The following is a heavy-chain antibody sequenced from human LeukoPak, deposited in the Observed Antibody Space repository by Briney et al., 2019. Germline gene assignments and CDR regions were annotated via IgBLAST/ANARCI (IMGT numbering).Heavy chain of an antibody. CDR2: INSDGSST. Sequence: PGGSLRLSCAASGFTFSSYWMHWVRQAPGKGLVWVSRINSDGSSTSYADSVKGRFTISRDNAKNTLYLQMNSLRAEDTALYYCARDLEQWLVQGAFDIWGKGTMVTVSS. J-gene: IGHJ3*02. D-gene: IGHD6-19*01. CDR3: ARDLEQWLVQGAFDI. V-gene: IGHV3-74*01. CDR1: GFTFSSYW.